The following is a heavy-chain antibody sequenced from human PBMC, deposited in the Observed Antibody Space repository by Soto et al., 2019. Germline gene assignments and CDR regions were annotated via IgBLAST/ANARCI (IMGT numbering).Heavy chain of an antibody. CDR2: IYHSGST. Sequence: QLQLQESGSGLVKPSQTLSLTCAVSGGSISSGGYSWSWIRQPPGKGLEWIGYIYHSGSTYYNPSLQSRVTISVDRSKNQFSLKLSSVTAADTAVYYCARAALVPAAIGGFDPWGQGTLVTVSS. CDR1: GGSISSGGYS. J-gene: IGHJ5*02. D-gene: IGHD2-2*02. CDR3: ARAALVPAAIGGFDP. V-gene: IGHV4-30-2*01.